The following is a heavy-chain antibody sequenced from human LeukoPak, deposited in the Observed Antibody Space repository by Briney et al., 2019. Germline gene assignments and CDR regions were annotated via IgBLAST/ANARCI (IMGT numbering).Heavy chain of an antibody. CDR2: ISGSGGST. CDR1: GFTFSSYW. J-gene: IGHJ5*02. CDR3: ARAAAGDGSEFDP. D-gene: IGHD7-27*01. V-gene: IGHV3-23*01. Sequence: SGGSLRLSCAASGFTFSSYWMSWVRQAPGKGLEWVSAISGSGGSTYYADSVKGRFTISRDNSKNTLYLQMNSLRAEDTAVYYCARAAAGDGSEFDPWGQGTLVTVSS.